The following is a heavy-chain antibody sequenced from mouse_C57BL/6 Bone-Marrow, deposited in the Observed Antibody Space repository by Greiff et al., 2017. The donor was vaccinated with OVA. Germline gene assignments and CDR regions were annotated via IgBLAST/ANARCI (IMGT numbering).Heavy chain of an antibody. V-gene: IGHV1-80*01. CDR3: ARQYYGSRGYYAMDY. Sequence: QVQLQQSGAELVKPGASVKISCKASGYAFSSYWMNWVKQRPGKGLEWIGQIYPGDGDTNYNGKFKGKATLTADKSSSTAYMQLSSLTSEDSAVYFCARQYYGSRGYYAMDYWGQGTSVTVSS. CDR2: IYPGDGDT. J-gene: IGHJ4*01. D-gene: IGHD1-1*01. CDR1: GYAFSSYW.